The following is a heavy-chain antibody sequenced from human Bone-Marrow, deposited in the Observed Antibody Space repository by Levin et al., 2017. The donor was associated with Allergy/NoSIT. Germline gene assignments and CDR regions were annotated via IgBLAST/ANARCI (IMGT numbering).Heavy chain of an antibody. D-gene: IGHD3-22*01. J-gene: IGHJ4*02. V-gene: IGHV4-39*01. CDR2: IYYSGST. CDR1: GGSISSANYY. Sequence: SETLSLTCTVSGGSISSANYYWGWIRQSPGKGLEWIGSIYYSGSTYYNPSLKSRVTISVDTSNNQFSLNLSSVTAADTTVYYCATGPREDYDSSGYCFFESWGQGNLVTVSS. CDR3: ATGPREDYDSSGYCFFES.